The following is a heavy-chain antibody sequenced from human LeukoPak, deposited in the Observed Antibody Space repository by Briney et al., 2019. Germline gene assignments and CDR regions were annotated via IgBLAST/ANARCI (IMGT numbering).Heavy chain of an antibody. D-gene: IGHD3-22*01. V-gene: IGHV4-39*01. Sequence: SETLSLTCTVPGGSISSSSYHWGWIRQPPGKGLEWIGSIYYSGSTYYNQSLMSRVTITVDTSKNQFSLKLSSVTAADTAVYYCARLLDSSAVDYWGQGTLVTVSS. CDR2: IYYSGST. CDR1: GGSISSSSYH. J-gene: IGHJ4*02. CDR3: ARLLDSSAVDY.